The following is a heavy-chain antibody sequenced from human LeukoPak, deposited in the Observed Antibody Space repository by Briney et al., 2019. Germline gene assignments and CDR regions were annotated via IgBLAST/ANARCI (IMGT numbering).Heavy chain of an antibody. CDR3: ARGRNWGPSWYMDV. CDR1: GFIFSSYE. Sequence: GGSLRLSCAASGFIFSSYEMNWVRQAPGKGLEWVSYISSGGTSIYYADSVKGRFTISRDDAMNSLYLQMNSLRVEDTAVYYCARGRNWGPSWYMDVWGKGTTVTVSS. V-gene: IGHV3-48*03. CDR2: ISSGGTSI. J-gene: IGHJ6*03. D-gene: IGHD3-16*01.